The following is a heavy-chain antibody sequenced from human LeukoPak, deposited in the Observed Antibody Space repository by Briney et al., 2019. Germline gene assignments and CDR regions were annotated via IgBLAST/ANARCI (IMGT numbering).Heavy chain of an antibody. D-gene: IGHD4-11*01. J-gene: IGHJ4*02. CDR2: INSDGSST. V-gene: IGHV3-74*01. CDR3: IPSPAGLPDF. CDR1: GFTFSSNW. Sequence: PGGSLRLSCAASGFTFSSNWMHWVRQAPGKGLVWVSRINSDGSSTIYADSVKGRFTVSRDNTKNTLYLQMNSLRVEDTAVYYCIPSPAGLPDFWGQGTLVTVSS.